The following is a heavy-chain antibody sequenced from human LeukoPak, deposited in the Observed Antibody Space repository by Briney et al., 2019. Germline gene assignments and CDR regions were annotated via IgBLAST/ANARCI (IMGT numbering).Heavy chain of an antibody. V-gene: IGHV3-11*06. CDR2: ISSSSSYT. CDR3: ARDTYDSSGYYSGFDY. Sequence: KPGGSLRLSCAASGLTFSDYYMSWIRQAPGKGLEWVTYISSSSSYTNYADSVKGRFTISRDNAKNSLYLQMNSLGAEDTAVYYCARDTYDSSGYYSGFDYWGQGTLVTVSS. J-gene: IGHJ4*02. D-gene: IGHD3-22*01. CDR1: GLTFSDYY.